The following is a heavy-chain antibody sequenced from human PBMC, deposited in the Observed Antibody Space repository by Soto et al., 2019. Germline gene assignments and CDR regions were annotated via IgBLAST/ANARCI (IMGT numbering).Heavy chain of an antibody. CDR3: ARDIKSTVPWRYYMDV. V-gene: IGHV1-3*01. CDR2: INAGNGNT. Sequence: GASVKVSCKASGYTFTSYAMHWVRQAPGQRLEWMGWINAGNGNTNYAQKLQGRVTMTTDTSTSTAYMELRGLRSDDTAVYYCARDIKSTVPWRYYMDVWGKGTTVTVSS. J-gene: IGHJ6*03. CDR1: GYTFTSYA. D-gene: IGHD4-4*01.